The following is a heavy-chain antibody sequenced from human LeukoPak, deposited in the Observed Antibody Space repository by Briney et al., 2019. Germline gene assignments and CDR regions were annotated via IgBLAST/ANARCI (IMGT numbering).Heavy chain of an antibody. CDR3: AXXXYCSGGSCYYDY. CDR2: ISAYNGNT. Sequence: ASVKVSCKASGYTFTSYGISWVRQAPGQGLEWMGWISAYNGNTNYAQKLQGRVTMTTDTSTSTAYMELRSLRSDDTAVYYCAXXXYCSGGSCYYDYWGQGTLVTVSS. J-gene: IGHJ4*02. CDR1: GYTFTSYG. D-gene: IGHD2-15*01. V-gene: IGHV1-18*01.